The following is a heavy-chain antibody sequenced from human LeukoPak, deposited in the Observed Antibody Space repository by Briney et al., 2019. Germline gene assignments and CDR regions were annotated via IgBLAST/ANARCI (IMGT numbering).Heavy chain of an antibody. V-gene: IGHV4-39*01. CDR2: IYYGGST. J-gene: IGHJ5*02. CDR3: ARHIVVVPAAFNWFDP. CDR1: GGSISSSSYY. D-gene: IGHD2-2*01. Sequence: SETLSLTCTVSGGSISSSSYYWGWIRHPPGKGLEWIGSIYYGGSTYYIPSLKSRVTISVDTSKNQFSLKLSSVTAADTAVYYCARHIVVVPAAFNWFDPWGQGTLVTVSS.